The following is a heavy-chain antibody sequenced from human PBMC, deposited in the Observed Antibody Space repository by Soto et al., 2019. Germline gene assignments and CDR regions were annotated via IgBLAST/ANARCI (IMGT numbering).Heavy chain of an antibody. D-gene: IGHD3-3*01. CDR1: GYTFTGYY. CDR3: ARGRITIFGVVSDAFDI. J-gene: IGHJ3*02. CDR2: INPNSGGT. V-gene: IGHV1-2*04. Sequence: QVQLVQSGAEVKKPGASVKVSCKASGYTFTGYYMHWVRQAPGQGLEWMGWINPNSGGTNYAQKFQGWVTMTRETSISTAYMELSRLRSDDTAVYYCARGRITIFGVVSDAFDIWGQGTMVTVSS.